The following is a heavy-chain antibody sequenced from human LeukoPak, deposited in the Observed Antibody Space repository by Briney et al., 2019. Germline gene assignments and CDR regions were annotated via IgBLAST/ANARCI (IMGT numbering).Heavy chain of an antibody. V-gene: IGHV1-2*02. Sequence: GASVKVSCKASGYTFTGYYMHWVRQAPGQGLEWMGWINPNSGGTNYAQKFQGRVTMTRDTSISTAYMELSRLRSDDTAVYYCARGEHDTTIFGVVTYYYGMDVWGQGTTVTVSS. J-gene: IGHJ6*02. D-gene: IGHD3-3*01. CDR1: GYTFTGYY. CDR2: INPNSGGT. CDR3: ARGEHDTTIFGVVTYYYGMDV.